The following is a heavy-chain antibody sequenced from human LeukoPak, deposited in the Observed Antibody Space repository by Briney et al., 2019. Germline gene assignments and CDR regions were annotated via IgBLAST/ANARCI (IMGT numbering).Heavy chain of an antibody. CDR3: ARGALYYYDSSGYPTQGHFDY. CDR1: GGSISSGDYY. CDR2: IYYRGST. V-gene: IGHV4-30-4*08. D-gene: IGHD3-22*01. Sequence: SETLSLTCTISGGSISSGDYYWSWIRQPPGKGLEWIGYIYYRGSTYYNPSLKSRVTISVDTSKNQFSLKLSSVTAADTAVYYCARGALYYYDSSGYPTQGHFDYWGQGTLVTVSS. J-gene: IGHJ4*02.